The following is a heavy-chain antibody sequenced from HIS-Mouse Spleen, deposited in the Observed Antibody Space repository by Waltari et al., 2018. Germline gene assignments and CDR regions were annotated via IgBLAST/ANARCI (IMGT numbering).Heavy chain of an antibody. J-gene: IGHJ4*02. CDR3: ARGRSPATVTIGYYFDY. CDR2: TNHSGST. Sequence: QVQLQQWGAGLLKPSETLSLTCAVYGGSFSGYYWSWIRQPPGKGPEWVGETNHSGSTHNNPSRKSRVNISVDTSKNQLSLQLSSVTAADTSVYYCARGRSPATVTIGYYFDYWGQGTLVTVSS. V-gene: IGHV4-34*01. CDR1: GGSFSGYY. D-gene: IGHD4-17*01.